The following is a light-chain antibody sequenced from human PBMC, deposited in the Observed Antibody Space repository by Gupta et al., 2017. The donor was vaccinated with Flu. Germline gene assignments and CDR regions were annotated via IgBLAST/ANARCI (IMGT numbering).Light chain of an antibody. J-gene: IGKJ1*01. Sequence: EIVLTQSPATLSLSPGERATLSCGASQSIRSNYLAWYQHKPGLAPRLLIYDASSRATGIPDRFSGSGSGTDFTLTISILDPEEFAVYYCQQGGSAPRTFGQGTKVEIK. CDR2: DAS. V-gene: IGKV3D-20*01. CDR1: QSIRSNY. CDR3: QQGGSAPRT.